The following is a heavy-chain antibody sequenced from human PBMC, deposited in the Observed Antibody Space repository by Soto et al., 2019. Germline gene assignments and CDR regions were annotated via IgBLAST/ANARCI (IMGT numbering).Heavy chain of an antibody. J-gene: IGHJ4*02. CDR3: ARESFYWFSY. V-gene: IGHV4-61*01. CDR1: GGSVSSGSYY. D-gene: IGHD2-8*02. CDR2: IYYSGST. Sequence: QVQLQESGPGLVKPSETLSLTCTVSGGSVSSGSYYWSWIRQPPGKGLEWIGYIYYSGSTNYNPALKSRVTISVDTSKNPFSLKLSSVPAADTAVYYCARESFYWFSYWGQGTLVTVSS.